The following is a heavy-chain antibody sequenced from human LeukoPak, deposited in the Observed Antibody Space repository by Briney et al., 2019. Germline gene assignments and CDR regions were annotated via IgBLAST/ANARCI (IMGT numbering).Heavy chain of an antibody. Sequence: GGSLRLSCAASGFTFSTYAMSWVRQAPGKGLEWVSALSPSGGITYYEDSVKGRFTISRDNSKNTLYLQMNSLRAEDTAVYYCAKDLTGVNYCLDQWGQGTLVTVSS. D-gene: IGHD1-7*01. CDR3: AKDLTGVNYCLDQ. CDR2: LSPSGGIT. V-gene: IGHV3-23*01. J-gene: IGHJ4*02. CDR1: GFTFSTYA.